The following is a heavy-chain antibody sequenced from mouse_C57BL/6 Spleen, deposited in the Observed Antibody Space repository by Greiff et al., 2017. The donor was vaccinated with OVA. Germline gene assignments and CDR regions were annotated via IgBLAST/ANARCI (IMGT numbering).Heavy chain of an antibody. V-gene: IGHV1-52*01. D-gene: IGHD4-1*01. J-gene: IGHJ4*01. CDR1: GYTFTSYW. CDR2: IDPSDSET. CDR3: ARYGANWDFYYAMDY. Sequence: QVQLQQPGAELVRPGSSVKLSCKASGYTFTSYWMHWVKQRPIQGLEWIGNIDPSDSETHYNQKFKDKATLTVDKSSSTAYMQLSSLTSEDSAVYYCARYGANWDFYYAMDYWGQGTSVTVSA.